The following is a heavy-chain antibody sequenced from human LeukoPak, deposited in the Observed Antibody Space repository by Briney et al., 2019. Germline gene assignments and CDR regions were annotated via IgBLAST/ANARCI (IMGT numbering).Heavy chain of an antibody. CDR2: INPNSGGT. Sequence: GASVKVSCKASGYTFTGYYMHWVRQAPGQGLEWMGRINPNSGGTNYAQKFQGRVTMTRDTSISTACMELSRLRSDDTAVYYCARGGHYSSGWYSFDYWGQGTLVTVSS. J-gene: IGHJ4*02. CDR3: ARGGHYSSGWYSFDY. D-gene: IGHD6-19*01. V-gene: IGHV1-2*06. CDR1: GYTFTGYY.